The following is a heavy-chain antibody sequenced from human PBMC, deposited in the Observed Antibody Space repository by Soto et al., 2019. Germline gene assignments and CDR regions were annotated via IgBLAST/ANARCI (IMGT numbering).Heavy chain of an antibody. V-gene: IGHV5-51*01. J-gene: IGHJ5*02. D-gene: IGHD1-26*01. CDR3: ARGGPLGARREDWFDP. Sequence: GESLKISCKDSGYSFTSYWIAWVRQMPGKGLEWMGIIYPGDSDTRYSPSFQGQVTISADKSISTAYLQWSSLKASDTAMYYCARGGPLGARREDWFDPWGQGTLVTVSS. CDR2: IYPGDSDT. CDR1: GYSFTSYW.